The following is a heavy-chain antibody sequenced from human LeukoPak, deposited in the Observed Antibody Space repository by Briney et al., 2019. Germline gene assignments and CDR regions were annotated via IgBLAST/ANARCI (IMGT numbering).Heavy chain of an antibody. CDR1: GGSISSYY. Sequence: SETLSLTCTVSGGSISSYYWSWIRQPPGKGLEWIGYIYYSGSTYYNPSLKSRVTISVDTSKNQFSLNLKSVTPEDTAVYYCARNLIPEQLVLNFWGQGTLVTVSS. CDR2: IYYSGST. J-gene: IGHJ4*02. D-gene: IGHD6-13*01. CDR3: ARNLIPEQLVLNF. V-gene: IGHV4-59*01.